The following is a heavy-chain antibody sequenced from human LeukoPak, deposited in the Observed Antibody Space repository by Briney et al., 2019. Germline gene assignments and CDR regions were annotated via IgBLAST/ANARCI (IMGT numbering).Heavy chain of an antibody. CDR1: GYSFNSYG. Sequence: ASMKVSCKASGYSFNSYGISWVRQAPGQGLEWMGWISAYDGDTNYAQSLQGRVTMTTDTSTTTAYMELTGLRSDDTAVYYCARGLYSSSWYFDYWGQGTLVTVSS. CDR2: ISAYDGDT. J-gene: IGHJ4*02. V-gene: IGHV1-18*01. CDR3: ARGLYSSSWYFDY. D-gene: IGHD6-13*01.